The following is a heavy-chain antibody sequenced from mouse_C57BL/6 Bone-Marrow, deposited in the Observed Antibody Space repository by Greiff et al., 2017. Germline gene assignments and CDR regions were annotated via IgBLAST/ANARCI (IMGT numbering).Heavy chain of an antibody. V-gene: IGHV5-12*01. CDR1: GFTFSDYY. CDR2: ISNGGGST. Sequence: DVHLVESGGGLVQPGGSLKLSCAASGFTFSDYYMYWVRQTPEKRLEWVAYISNGGGSTYYPDTVKGRFTISRDNAKNTLYLQMSRLKSEDTAMYYCARHDSYYGSSAWFAYWGQGTLVTVSA. D-gene: IGHD1-1*01. J-gene: IGHJ3*01. CDR3: ARHDSYYGSSAWFAY.